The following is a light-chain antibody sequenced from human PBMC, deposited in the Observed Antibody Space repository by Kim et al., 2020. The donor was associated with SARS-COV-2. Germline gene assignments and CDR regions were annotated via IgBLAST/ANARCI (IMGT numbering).Light chain of an antibody. CDR2: RNN. V-gene: IGLV10-54*01. CDR1: SSNVGNEG. Sequence: QTATLTCTGSSSNVGNEGAAWLQQHQGHPPKLLSYRNNNRPSGISERLSASRSGNTASLTITGLQPEDEADYYCTAWDSSLSAWVFGGGTQLTVL. J-gene: IGLJ3*02. CDR3: TAWDSSLSAWV.